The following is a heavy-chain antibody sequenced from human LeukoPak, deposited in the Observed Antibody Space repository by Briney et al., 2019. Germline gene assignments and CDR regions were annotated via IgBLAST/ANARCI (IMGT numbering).Heavy chain of an antibody. J-gene: IGHJ4*02. Sequence: PGGSLRLSCAASTFSFDDFAMHWVRQTPGKGLEWVSLISGDGGSTFYADSVKGRFTISRDISKNSLFLQMSSLRTEDTALYYCTKAIHSYFDISGYYAAWGQGTLVTVSS. CDR3: TKAIHSYFDISGYYAA. CDR2: ISGDGGST. V-gene: IGHV3-43*02. CDR1: TFSFDDFA. D-gene: IGHD3-22*01.